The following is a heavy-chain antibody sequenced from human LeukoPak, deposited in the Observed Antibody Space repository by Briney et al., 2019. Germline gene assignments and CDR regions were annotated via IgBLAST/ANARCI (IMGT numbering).Heavy chain of an antibody. CDR3: ARDGTYTDYDPDFDI. CDR2: IKQDGSEK. D-gene: IGHD5-12*01. Sequence: GGSLRLSCEASGFTFSSYAMSWVRQAPGKGLEWVANIKQDGSEKYYVDSVKGRFTISRDNAKNSLYLQMNSLRAEDTAVFYCARDGTYTDYDPDFDIWGQGTLVTVSS. CDR1: GFTFSSYA. V-gene: IGHV3-7*04. J-gene: IGHJ4*02.